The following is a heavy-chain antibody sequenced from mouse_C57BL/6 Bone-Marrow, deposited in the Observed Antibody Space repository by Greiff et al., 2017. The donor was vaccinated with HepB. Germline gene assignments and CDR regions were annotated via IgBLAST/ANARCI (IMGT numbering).Heavy chain of an antibody. CDR2: ISNGGGST. V-gene: IGHV5-12*01. Sequence: EVKLVESGGGLVQPGGSLKLSCAASGFTFSDYYMYWVRQTPEKRLEWVAYISNGGGSTYYPDTVKGRFTISRDNAKNTLYLQMSRLKSEDTAMYYCARRYSNYGSMDYWGQGTSVTVSS. CDR3: ARRYSNYGSMDY. J-gene: IGHJ4*01. D-gene: IGHD2-5*01. CDR1: GFTFSDYY.